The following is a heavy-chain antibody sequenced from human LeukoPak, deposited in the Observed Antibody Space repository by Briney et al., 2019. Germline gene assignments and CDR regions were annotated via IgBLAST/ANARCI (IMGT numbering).Heavy chain of an antibody. V-gene: IGHV3-7*01. Sequence: GGSLRLSCAASGFTFSSYWMSWVRQAPGKGLEGVANIKQEGSEKYYVDSVKGRFTISRDNAKNSLYLQMNSLGAEDTAGYYCSRAPDASSSTDYWGQGTLVTVSS. CDR3: SRAPDASSSTDY. CDR2: IKQEGSEK. D-gene: IGHD6-6*01. J-gene: IGHJ4*02. CDR1: GFTFSSYW.